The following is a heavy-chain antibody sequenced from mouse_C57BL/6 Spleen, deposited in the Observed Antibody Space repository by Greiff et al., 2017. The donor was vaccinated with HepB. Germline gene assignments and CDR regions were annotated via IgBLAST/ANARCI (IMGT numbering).Heavy chain of an antibody. Sequence: QVQLQQSGAELVRPGASVTLSCKASGYTFTDYEMHWVKQTPVHGLEWIGAIDPETGGTAYNQKFKGKAILTADKSSSTAYMELRSLTSEDSAVYYCTRPIYYYGSSYDDWGQGTTLTVSS. CDR2: IDPETGGT. V-gene: IGHV1-15*01. D-gene: IGHD1-1*01. CDR1: GYTFTDYE. J-gene: IGHJ2*01. CDR3: TRPIYYYGSSYDD.